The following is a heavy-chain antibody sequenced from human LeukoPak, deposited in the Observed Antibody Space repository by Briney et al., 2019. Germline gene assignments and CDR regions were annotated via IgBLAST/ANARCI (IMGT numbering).Heavy chain of an antibody. V-gene: IGHV1-69*13. CDR1: GGTFSSYA. D-gene: IGHD6-19*01. Sequence: SVNVSCKASGGTFSSYAISWVRQAPGQGLEWMGGIIPIFGTANYAQKFQGRVTITADESTSTAYMELSSLRSEDTAVYYCARDLAVAGYYDTHYFDYWGQGTLVTVSS. CDR2: IIPIFGTA. J-gene: IGHJ4*02. CDR3: ARDLAVAGYYDTHYFDY.